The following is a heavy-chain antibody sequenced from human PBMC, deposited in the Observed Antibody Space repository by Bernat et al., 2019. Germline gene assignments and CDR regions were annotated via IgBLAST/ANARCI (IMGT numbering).Heavy chain of an antibody. CDR2: ISGSGGST. D-gene: IGHD3-22*01. CDR3: AKHSLRGDSSGYYPYYFDY. V-gene: IGHV3-23*01. J-gene: IGHJ4*02. CDR1: GFTFSSYA. Sequence: EVQLLESGGGLVQPGGSLRLSCAASGFTFSSYAMSWVRQAPGKGLEWVSAISGSGGSTYYADSVKGRFTISRDNSKNTLDLQMNSLRAEDTAVYYCAKHSLRGDSSGYYPYYFDYCGQGTLVTVSS.